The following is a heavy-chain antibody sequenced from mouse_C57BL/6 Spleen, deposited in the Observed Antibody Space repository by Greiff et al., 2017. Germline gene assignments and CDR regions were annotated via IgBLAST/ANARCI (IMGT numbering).Heavy chain of an antibody. CDR3: ARSPYYGSPVYCDY. CDR2: IYPGDGDT. Sequence: VQLQQSGAELVKPGASVKISCKASGYAFSSYWMNWVKQRPGKGLEWIGQIYPGDGDTNYNGKFKGKATLTADKSSSTAYIQLSSPPSEDSAVYFCARSPYYGSPVYCDYWGQGTTLTVSS. D-gene: IGHD1-1*01. J-gene: IGHJ2*01. V-gene: IGHV1-80*01. CDR1: GYAFSSYW.